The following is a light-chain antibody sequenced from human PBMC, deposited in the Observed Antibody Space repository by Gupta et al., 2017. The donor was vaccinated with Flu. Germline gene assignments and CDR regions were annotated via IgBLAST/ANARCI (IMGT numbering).Light chain of an antibody. Sequence: EIVLTQSPGTLSLSPGERATLSCRASQSVSSNYVAWYQQKPGQAPRLLIYGASSRASGIPERFSGSASGTDITLTISILDPEDFAVYPCQQYGSSPLTFGEGTRLEIK. CDR1: QSVSSNY. J-gene: IGKJ5*01. CDR3: QQYGSSPLT. CDR2: GAS. V-gene: IGKV3-20*01.